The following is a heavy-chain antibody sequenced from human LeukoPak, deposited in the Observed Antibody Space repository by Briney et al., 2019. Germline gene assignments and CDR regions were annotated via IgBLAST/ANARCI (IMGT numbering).Heavy chain of an antibody. Sequence: GGSLRLSCAASGFTSSTYTMIWVRQAPGKGLEWVSAISGSGGNTYYADSVKGRFTISRDNSKNTLYLQMDSLRADDTAVYYCAKAAFSRTSYFDYWGQGTLVTASS. D-gene: IGHD3-3*02. CDR2: ISGSGGNT. V-gene: IGHV3-23*01. J-gene: IGHJ4*02. CDR3: AKAAFSRTSYFDY. CDR1: GFTSSTYT.